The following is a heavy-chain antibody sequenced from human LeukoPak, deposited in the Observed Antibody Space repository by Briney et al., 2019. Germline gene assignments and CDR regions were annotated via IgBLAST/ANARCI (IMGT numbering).Heavy chain of an antibody. Sequence: PGGSLRLSCVASGFTYSHYGMNWVRQTPGKGLEWVSSISTSSIDIYYADSVKGRLTISRDNAKKSLHLQMNSLSAEDTAVYYCARAQNYDILTGALDYWGQGTLVTVSS. CDR1: GFTYSHYG. J-gene: IGHJ4*02. D-gene: IGHD3-9*01. CDR3: ARAQNYDILTGALDY. CDR2: ISTSSIDI. V-gene: IGHV3-21*01.